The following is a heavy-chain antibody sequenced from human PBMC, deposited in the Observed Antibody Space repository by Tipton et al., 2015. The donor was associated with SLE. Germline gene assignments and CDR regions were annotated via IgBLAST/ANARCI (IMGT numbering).Heavy chain of an antibody. CDR3: ARGDFVGATFIDAFDI. J-gene: IGHJ3*02. V-gene: IGHV3-7*01. D-gene: IGHD1-26*01. CDR2: IRPDGSEK. CDR1: GFTFSSYW. Sequence: SLRLSCAASGFTFSSYWMSWVRQAPGKGLEWVANIRPDGSEKYYVDSVKGRFTISRDNAQNSLYLQMNSLRAEDTSIYYCARGDFVGATFIDAFDIWGHGTMVTVSS.